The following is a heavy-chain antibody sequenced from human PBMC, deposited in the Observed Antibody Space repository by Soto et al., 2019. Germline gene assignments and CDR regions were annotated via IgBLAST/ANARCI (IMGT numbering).Heavy chain of an antibody. Sequence: EVQLVESGGGLVQPGKSLRLSCAASGFTFDDYAMHWVRQAPGKGLEWVSGISWNSARIGYADSVKVRFTISRDNAKNSMYLQMNSLRVEDTALYYCVQGRFDDILGRLDVWGQGTTVTVSS. CDR3: VQGRFDDILGRLDV. J-gene: IGHJ6*02. D-gene: IGHD3-9*01. CDR2: ISWNSARI. V-gene: IGHV3-9*01. CDR1: GFTFDDYA.